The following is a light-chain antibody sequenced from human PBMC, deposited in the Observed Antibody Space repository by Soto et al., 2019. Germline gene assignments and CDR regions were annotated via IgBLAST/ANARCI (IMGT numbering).Light chain of an antibody. J-gene: IGKJ1*01. CDR2: DVS. Sequence: DIQMTQSPSTLSASVGDRVTITCRASQSIGSSLAWYQQKPGKAPNLLISDVSSLERGVPSRFSGSGSGTEFTLTIRSLQPDDFATYYCQQYSGYSRTFGQGSMVDIK. CDR3: QQYSGYSRT. V-gene: IGKV1-5*01. CDR1: QSIGSS.